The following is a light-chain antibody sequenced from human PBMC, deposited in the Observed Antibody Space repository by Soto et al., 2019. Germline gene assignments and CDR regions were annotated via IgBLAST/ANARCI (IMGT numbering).Light chain of an antibody. Sequence: QSALTQPRSVSGSPGQSVTISCTGANGDIANYDFVSWFQQHPGKAPKVMIYDVNKRPSGVPDRFSGSKSGNTASLTISGLQAEDEADYYCSSYTSSSTGVFGGGTKVTVL. J-gene: IGLJ3*02. CDR1: NGDIANYDF. CDR2: DVN. V-gene: IGLV2-11*01. CDR3: SSYTSSSTGV.